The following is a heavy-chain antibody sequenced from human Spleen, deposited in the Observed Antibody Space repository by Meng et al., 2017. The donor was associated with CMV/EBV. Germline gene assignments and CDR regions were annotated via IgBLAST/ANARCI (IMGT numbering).Heavy chain of an antibody. J-gene: IGHJ4*02. CDR3: ARGPSGSFGGVDY. D-gene: IGHD1-26*01. CDR1: GFSVSGYY. V-gene: IGHV3-53*01. CDR2: ISSGGFT. Sequence: GGSLRLSCAASGFSVSGYYMSWVRQAPGRGLEFVSVISSGGFTYYTDSVKGRLTISRDNWKNTVYLQMNNLRVDDTALYYCARGPSGSFGGVDYWGPGTLVTVSS.